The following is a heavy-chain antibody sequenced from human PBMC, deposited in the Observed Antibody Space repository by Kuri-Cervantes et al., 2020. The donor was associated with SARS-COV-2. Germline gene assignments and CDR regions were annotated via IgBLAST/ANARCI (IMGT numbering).Heavy chain of an antibody. CDR1: GYTFTGYY. CDR2: INPNSGGT. V-gene: IGHV1-2*04. J-gene: IGHJ6*02. Sequence: ASVKVSCKASGYTFTGYYMHWVRQAPGQGLEWMGWINPNSGGTNYAQKFQGWVTMTRDTSISTAYMELSRLRSDDTAVYYCAREGGGTIQYYYYVMDVWGQGTTVTVSS. CDR3: AREGGGTIQYYYYVMDV. D-gene: IGHD3-3*01.